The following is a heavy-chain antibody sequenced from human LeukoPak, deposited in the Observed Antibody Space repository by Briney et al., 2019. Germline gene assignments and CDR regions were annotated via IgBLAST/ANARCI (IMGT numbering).Heavy chain of an antibody. CDR3: AKPRGSGWFPFDY. CDR2: ITWVGRNT. CDR1: GFTFDDDA. Sequence: PGGSLRLSCAASGFTFDDDAMDWVRQAPGEGLEWVSLITWVGRNTYYADSVEGRCTISRDNSKNSLYLQMNSLRIEDTAFYYCAKPRGSGWFPFDYWGQGTLVTVSS. D-gene: IGHD6-19*01. V-gene: IGHV3-43*02. J-gene: IGHJ4*02.